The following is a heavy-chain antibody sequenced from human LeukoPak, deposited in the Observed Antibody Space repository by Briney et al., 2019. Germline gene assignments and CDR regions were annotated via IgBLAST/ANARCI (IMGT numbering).Heavy chain of an antibody. CDR1: GYTFTSYG. D-gene: IGHD2-21*01. V-gene: IGHV1-18*01. CDR3: ARGGLILWWSGAFDI. Sequence: GASVKVSCKASGYTFTSYGISWVRQAPGQGLEWMGWISAYNGNTNYAQKLQGRVTMTTDTSTSTAYMELRSLRPDDTAVYYCARGGLILWWSGAFDIWGQGTMVTVSS. J-gene: IGHJ3*02. CDR2: ISAYNGNT.